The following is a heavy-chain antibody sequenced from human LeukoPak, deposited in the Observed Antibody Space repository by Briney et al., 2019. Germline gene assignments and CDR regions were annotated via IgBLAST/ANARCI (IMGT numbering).Heavy chain of an antibody. CDR2: INPSGGST. CDR1: GYTFTSYY. V-gene: IGHV1-46*01. CDR3: ATDLAKWELHPN. J-gene: IGHJ4*02. Sequence: ASVKVSCKASGYTFTSYYMHWVRQAPGQGLEWMGIINPSGGSTSYAQKFQGRVTMTRDMSTSTVYMELSSLRSEDTAVYYCATDLAKWELHPNWGQGTLVTVSS. D-gene: IGHD1-26*01.